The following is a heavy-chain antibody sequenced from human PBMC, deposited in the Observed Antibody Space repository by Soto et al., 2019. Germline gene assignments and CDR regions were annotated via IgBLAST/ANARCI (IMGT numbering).Heavy chain of an antibody. CDR2: INAGNGNT. CDR1: GYTFTSDA. Sequence: ASVEASCKASGYTFTSDAMHWVRQAPGQRLEWMGWINAGNGNTKYSQKFQGRVTITRDPSASTAYMELSSLRSEDTAVYYCAPDALRFLEWLGFVNWRPEALDTVSS. D-gene: IGHD3-3*01. V-gene: IGHV1-3*01. J-gene: IGHJ5*02. CDR3: APDALRFLEWLGFVN.